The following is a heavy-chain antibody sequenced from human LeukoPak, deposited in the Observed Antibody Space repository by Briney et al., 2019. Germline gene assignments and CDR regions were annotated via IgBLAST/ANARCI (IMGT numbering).Heavy chain of an antibody. Sequence: GGSLRLSCAASGFTFSSYAMSWVRQAPGKGLEWVFAISGSGGSTYYADSVKGRFTISRDNSKNTLYLQMNSLRAEDTAVYYCATKDDSRGYSPFDYWGQGTLVTVSS. D-gene: IGHD3-22*01. V-gene: IGHV3-23*01. J-gene: IGHJ4*02. CDR3: ATKDDSRGYSPFDY. CDR1: GFTFSSYA. CDR2: ISGSGGST.